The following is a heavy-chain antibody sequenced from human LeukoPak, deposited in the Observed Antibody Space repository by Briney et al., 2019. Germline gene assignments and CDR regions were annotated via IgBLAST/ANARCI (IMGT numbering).Heavy chain of an antibody. D-gene: IGHD3-22*01. Sequence: ASVKVSCKASGYTFTSYGISWVRQAPGQGLEWMGWISAYNGNTNYAQKLQGRVTMTTDTSTSTAYMELRSLRSDDTAVYYCARPEGYYYDSSGYYSAFDIWGQGTMVTVSS. CDR2: ISAYNGNT. V-gene: IGHV1-18*01. J-gene: IGHJ3*02. CDR3: ARPEGYYYDSSGYYSAFDI. CDR1: GYTFTSYG.